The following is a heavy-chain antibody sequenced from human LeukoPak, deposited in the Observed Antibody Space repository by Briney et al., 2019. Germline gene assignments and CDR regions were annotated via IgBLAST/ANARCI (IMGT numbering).Heavy chain of an antibody. CDR3: ARSSGWYPSYFDY. Sequence: PSETLSLTCTVSSGSISSYYWSWIRQPPGKGLEWIGYIYYSGSTNYNPSLKSRVTISVDTSKNQFSLKLSSVTAADTAVYYCARSSGWYPSYFDYWGQGTLVTVSS. CDR1: SGSISSYY. CDR2: IYYSGST. J-gene: IGHJ4*02. D-gene: IGHD6-19*01. V-gene: IGHV4-59*08.